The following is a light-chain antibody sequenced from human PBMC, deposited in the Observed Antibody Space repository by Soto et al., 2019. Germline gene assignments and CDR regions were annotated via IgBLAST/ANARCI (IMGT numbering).Light chain of an antibody. J-gene: IGKJ1*01. CDR3: QNHNNAPWT. V-gene: IGKV3-15*01. CDR1: QSVSSN. CDR2: GAS. Sequence: EIVMTQSPATLSVSPGERATLSCRASQSVSSNLAWYQQKPGQAPRLLIYGASTRATGIPARFSGSGSGTEFTLTISSLQSEDFATYYCQNHNNAPWTFGQGTKVEIQ.